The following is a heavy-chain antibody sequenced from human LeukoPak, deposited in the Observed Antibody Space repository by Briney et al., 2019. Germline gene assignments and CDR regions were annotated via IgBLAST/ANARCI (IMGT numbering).Heavy chain of an antibody. CDR3: ARGGYSYGYATAY. D-gene: IGHD5-18*01. J-gene: IGHJ4*02. CDR1: GFTFNNYG. Sequence: PGGSLRLSCAPSGFTFNNYGMHWVRQAPGKGLEWVAHIWYDGSRTYYADSVKGRFTISRDTSKNTLSLQMNSLSAEDTAVYYCARGGYSYGYATAYWGQGTLVTVSS. CDR2: IWYDGSRT. V-gene: IGHV3-33*01.